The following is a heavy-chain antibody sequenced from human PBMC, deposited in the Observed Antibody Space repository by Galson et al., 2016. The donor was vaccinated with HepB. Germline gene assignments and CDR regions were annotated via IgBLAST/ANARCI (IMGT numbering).Heavy chain of an antibody. D-gene: IGHD6-6*01. CDR2: ISGAGHSA. J-gene: IGHJ4*02. Sequence: SLRLSCAASGFTFTTYSMNWVRQAPGKGLEWVSTISGAGHSAYYADSVKGRFTVSRDNSKNTLYLLLSSPTIDDSAIYYCAKPAQVLSSSDNYYFESWGQGTLVVVSS. V-gene: IGHV3-23*01. CDR1: GFTFTTYS. CDR3: AKPAQVLSSSDNYYFES.